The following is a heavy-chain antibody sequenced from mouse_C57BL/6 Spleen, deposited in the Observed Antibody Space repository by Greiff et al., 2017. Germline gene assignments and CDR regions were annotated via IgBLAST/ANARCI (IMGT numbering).Heavy chain of an antibody. CDR3: ARGGVTTVIFDD. V-gene: IGHV1-55*01. CDR2: IYPGRGST. Sequence: QVQLQQPGAELVKPGASVKMSCKASGFNFTSYWITWVKQRPEQGLEWIGDIYPGRGSTKYDEKFQSKATLTVDTSSSTAYMQLSSLTSEDSAVDYCARGGVTTVIFDDWGQGTTLTVSS. D-gene: IGHD1-1*01. J-gene: IGHJ2*01. CDR1: GFNFTSYW.